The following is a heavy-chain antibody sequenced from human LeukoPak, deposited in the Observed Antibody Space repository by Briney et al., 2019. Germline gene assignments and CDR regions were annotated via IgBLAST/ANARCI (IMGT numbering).Heavy chain of an antibody. CDR1: GFTFSSYW. Sequence: PGGSLRLSCAASGFTFSSYWMHWVRQAPGEGLVWVSRIKSDGSSTNYADSVKGRFTISRDNAKNMLYPQMSSLRAEDTAVYYCAREEYVYNDFWGQGTLVTVSS. CDR2: IKSDGSST. V-gene: IGHV3-74*01. J-gene: IGHJ4*02. D-gene: IGHD1-14*01. CDR3: AREEYVYNDF.